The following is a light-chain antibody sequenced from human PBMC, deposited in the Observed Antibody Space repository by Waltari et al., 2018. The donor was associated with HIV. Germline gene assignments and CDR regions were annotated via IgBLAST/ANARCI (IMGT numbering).Light chain of an antibody. CDR1: RSNIGRNI. CDR2: GND. J-gene: IGLJ3*02. CDR3: AAWDDSLNGWV. V-gene: IGLV1-44*01. Sequence: QSVLTQPPSVSGTPGQRVTISCSGSRSNIGRNIVNWYQQVPGMAPKFRFSGNDERPSGVPDRCSGSKSGTSASLAVRGLQSDDEANYYCAAWDDSLNGWVFGGGTMLTVL.